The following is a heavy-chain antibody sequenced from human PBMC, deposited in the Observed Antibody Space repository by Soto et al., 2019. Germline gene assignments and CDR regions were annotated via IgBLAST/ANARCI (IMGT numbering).Heavy chain of an antibody. CDR3: AREKQTGAYFYLDY. J-gene: IGHJ4*01. CDR2: ISPHSGGT. CDR1: GYTFTGYY. Sequence: ASVKVSCKASGYTFTGYYIHWVRQAPGQGLEWMGCISPHSGGTNYAQRFQGRVTMTRDTSMTTVYMEMSGLTSDDTAVYYCAREKQTGAYFYLDYCGHGTLVTGSS. D-gene: IGHD7-27*01. V-gene: IGHV1-2*02.